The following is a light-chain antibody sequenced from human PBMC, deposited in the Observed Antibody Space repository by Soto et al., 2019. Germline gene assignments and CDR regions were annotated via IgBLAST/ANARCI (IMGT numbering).Light chain of an antibody. CDR3: QQANSFPLT. V-gene: IGKV1-12*01. CDR1: QGFCNC. J-gene: IGKJ4*01. CDR2: TGS. Sequence: DIQMIQSPSSVSASVGDRVSITCRASQGFCNCLAWYQQKPGRAPKLLICTGSSLQRGVASRFSGTGSGTDFTLTISSLPPEDVATYHCQQANSFPLTFGGGTKVEIK.